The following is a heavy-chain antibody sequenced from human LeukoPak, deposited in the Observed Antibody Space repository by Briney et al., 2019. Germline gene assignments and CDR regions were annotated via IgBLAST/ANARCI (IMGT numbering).Heavy chain of an antibody. CDR1: GFTFSSYA. V-gene: IGHV3-30*04. Sequence: PGGSLRLSCAASGFTFSSYAMHWVRQAPGKGLEWVAVISYDGSNKYYADSVKGRFTISRDNSKNTLYLQMNSLRAEDTAVYYCARVEYSGYDYFDYWGQGTLVPVSS. CDR3: ARVEYSGYDYFDY. CDR2: ISYDGSNK. J-gene: IGHJ4*02. D-gene: IGHD5-12*01.